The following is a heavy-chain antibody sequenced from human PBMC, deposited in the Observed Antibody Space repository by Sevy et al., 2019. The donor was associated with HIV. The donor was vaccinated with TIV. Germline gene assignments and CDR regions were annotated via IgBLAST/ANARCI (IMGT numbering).Heavy chain of an antibody. J-gene: IGHJ3*02. Sequence: GGSLRLSCAASGFTFSSYWMSWVRQAPGKGLEWMANIKQDGSEKYYVDSVKGRFTISRDNAKNSLYLQMNSLRAEDTAVYYCARRYYDSSGYYLSRDAFDIWGQGTMVTVSS. CDR2: IKQDGSEK. CDR3: ARRYYDSSGYYLSRDAFDI. CDR1: GFTFSSYW. D-gene: IGHD3-22*01. V-gene: IGHV3-7*01.